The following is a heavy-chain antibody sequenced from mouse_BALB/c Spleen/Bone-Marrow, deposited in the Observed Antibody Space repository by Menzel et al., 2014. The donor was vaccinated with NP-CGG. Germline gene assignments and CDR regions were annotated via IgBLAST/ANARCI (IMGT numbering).Heavy chain of an antibody. CDR2: IFPGDGTT. D-gene: IGHD2-14*01. J-gene: IGHJ3*01. V-gene: IGHV1-85*01. Sequence: VQLQQSGAELVKPGASVKLSCKASGYTFTTYDINWVRQRPDQGLEWIGWIFPGDGTTKCNEKFKGKATLTTDKSDSTAYMQFSRLTSEDAAVYFCARNYRYAWFVYWGQGTLVTVSA. CDR1: GYTFTTYD. CDR3: ARNYRYAWFVY.